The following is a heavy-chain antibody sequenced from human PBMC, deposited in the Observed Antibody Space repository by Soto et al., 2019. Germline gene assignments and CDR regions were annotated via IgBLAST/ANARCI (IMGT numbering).Heavy chain of an antibody. CDR1: GYTFTSYG. CDR2: ISAYNGNT. CDR3: ARDDGRSGYYYYYYGMDV. D-gene: IGHD3-3*01. J-gene: IGHJ6*02. V-gene: IGHV1-18*04. Sequence: ASVKVSCKASGYTFTSYGISWVRQAPGQGLERMGWISAYNGNTNYAQKLQGRVTMTTDTSTSTAYMELRSLRSDDTAVYYCARDDGRSGYYYYYYGMDVWGQGTTVTVSS.